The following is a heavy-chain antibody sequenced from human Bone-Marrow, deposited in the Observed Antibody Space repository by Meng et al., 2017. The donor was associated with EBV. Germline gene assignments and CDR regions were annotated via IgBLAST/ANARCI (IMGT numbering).Heavy chain of an antibody. CDR3: ASGYYDSSGYYFDY. CDR1: GFTFSSYS. D-gene: IGHD3-22*01. Sequence: EVQLVESGGXLVKPGXSLRLSCAASGFTFSSYSMNWVRQAPGKGLEWVSSISSSSSYIYYADSVKGRFTISRDNAKNSLYLQMNSLRAEDTAVYYCASGYYDSSGYYFDYGGQGTLVTVSS. J-gene: IGHJ4*02. V-gene: IGHV3-21*01. CDR2: ISSSSSYI.